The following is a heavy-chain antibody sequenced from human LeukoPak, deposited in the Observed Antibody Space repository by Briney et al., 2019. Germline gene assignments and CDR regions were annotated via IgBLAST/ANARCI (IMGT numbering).Heavy chain of an antibody. CDR3: ARDPASVDCSGGSCYPIHYWYFDL. Sequence: SVKVSCKASGGTFSSYAISWVRQAPGQGLEWMGGIIPIFGTANYAQKFQGRVTITADESTSTAYMELSSLRSEDTAVYYCARDPASVDCSGGSCYPIHYWYFDLWGRGTLVTVPS. CDR2: IIPIFGTA. CDR1: GGTFSSYA. J-gene: IGHJ2*01. V-gene: IGHV1-69*13. D-gene: IGHD2-15*01.